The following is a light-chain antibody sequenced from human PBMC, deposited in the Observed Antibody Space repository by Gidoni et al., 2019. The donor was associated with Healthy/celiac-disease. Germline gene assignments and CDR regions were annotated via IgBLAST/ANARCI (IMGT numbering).Light chain of an antibody. Sequence: IQMTQSPSSLSASVGDRVTITCRASQSISSYLNWYQQKPGKAPKLLIYAASSLQSGVPSRFSGSGSWTDFTLTISSLQPEDFATYYCQQSYSTPQYTFGQGTKLEIK. CDR2: AAS. V-gene: IGKV1-39*01. J-gene: IGKJ2*01. CDR1: QSISSY. CDR3: QQSYSTPQYT.